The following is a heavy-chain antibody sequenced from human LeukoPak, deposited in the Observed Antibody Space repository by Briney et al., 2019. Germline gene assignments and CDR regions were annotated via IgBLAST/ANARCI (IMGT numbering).Heavy chain of an antibody. Sequence: PSETLSLTCTISGYSVSSGYYWGWIRQPPGKGLEWIGSIYHRGSTYYNPSLKSRVTISVDTSKNQFSLNLSSVTAADTAVYYCVTSAWGFNGPFNYWGQGTLVTVSS. D-gene: IGHD3-16*01. CDR2: IYHRGST. V-gene: IGHV4-38-2*02. CDR3: VTSAWGFNGPFNY. CDR1: GYSVSSGYY. J-gene: IGHJ4*02.